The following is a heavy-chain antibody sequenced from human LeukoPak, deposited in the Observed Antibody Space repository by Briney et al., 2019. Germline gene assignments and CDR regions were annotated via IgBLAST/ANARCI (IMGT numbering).Heavy chain of an antibody. D-gene: IGHD4-17*01. CDR2: ISGSGSTI. CDR3: ARGERSYGDRRGAAFDI. Sequence: QPGGSLRLSCAASGFTFSSYEMNWVRQAPGKGLEWVSYISGSGSTIYYADSVKGRFTISRDNAKNSLYLQMNSLRAEDTAVYYCARGERSYGDRRGAAFDIWGQGTMVTVSS. CDR1: GFTFSSYE. V-gene: IGHV3-48*03. J-gene: IGHJ3*02.